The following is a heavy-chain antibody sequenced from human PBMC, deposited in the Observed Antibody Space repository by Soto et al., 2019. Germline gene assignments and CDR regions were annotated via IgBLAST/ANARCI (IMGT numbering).Heavy chain of an antibody. CDR3: AKRDSSGYYFFDY. CDR2: ISGSDGGGGT. V-gene: IGHV3-23*01. CDR1: GFTLRSYA. J-gene: IGHJ4*02. D-gene: IGHD3-22*01. Sequence: EVQLLESGGGLIQPGGSLRLSCAASGFTLRSYAMSWVRQAPGKGLEWVSTISGSDGGGGTYYADSVKGRLTNSRDNSKNTLYLQMNSLRAEDTAVYYCAKRDSSGYYFFDYWGQGTLVTVSS.